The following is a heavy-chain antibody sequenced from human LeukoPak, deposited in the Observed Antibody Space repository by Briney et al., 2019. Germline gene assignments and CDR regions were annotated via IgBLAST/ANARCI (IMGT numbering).Heavy chain of an antibody. CDR3: ARAPSSNYPNWFDP. J-gene: IGHJ5*02. V-gene: IGHV4-4*07. D-gene: IGHD4-11*01. CDR1: GGSISSYY. CDR2: IYTSGST. Sequence: SETLSLTCTVSGGSISSYYWSWIRQPAGKGLEWIGRIYTSGSTNYNPSLKSRVTISVDTSKNQFSLKLSSVTAADTAVYYCARAPSSNYPNWFDPWGQGTLVTVSS.